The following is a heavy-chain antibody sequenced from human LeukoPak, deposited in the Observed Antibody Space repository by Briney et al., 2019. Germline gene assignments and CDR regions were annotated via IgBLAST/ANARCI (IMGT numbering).Heavy chain of an antibody. CDR2: IHNSGTT. CDR1: GGPFSGYF. Sequence: PSETLSLTCAVSGGPFSGYFWSWIRQSSVKGLELIGEIHNSGTTNYNPSLHSRVTISEDTYKNQFYLNLSSVTDADTAVYYCARRYYYNLGSFPFDFWGQGTLVTVSS. J-gene: IGHJ4*02. V-gene: IGHV4-34*01. CDR3: ARRYYYNLGSFPFDF. D-gene: IGHD3-10*01.